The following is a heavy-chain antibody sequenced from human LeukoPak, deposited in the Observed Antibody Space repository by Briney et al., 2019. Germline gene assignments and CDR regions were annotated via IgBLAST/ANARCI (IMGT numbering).Heavy chain of an antibody. CDR2: IIPIFGTA. D-gene: IGHD6-19*01. J-gene: IGHJ5*02. Sequence: SVKVSCKASGGTFSSYAISWVRQAPGQGLEWMGGIIPIFGTANYAQKFQGRVTITADKSTSTAYMELSSLRSEDTAVYYCARSPIAVAGTGVWFDPWGQGTLVTASS. CDR3: ARSPIAVAGTGVWFDP. V-gene: IGHV1-69*06. CDR1: GGTFSSYA.